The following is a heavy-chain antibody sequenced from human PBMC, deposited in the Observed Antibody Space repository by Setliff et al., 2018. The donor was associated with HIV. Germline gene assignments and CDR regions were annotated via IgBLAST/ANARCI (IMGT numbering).Heavy chain of an antibody. D-gene: IGHD2-15*01. CDR1: GFTFSNYA. CDR3: AKDVCSGAYCYAYYYYGMDV. V-gene: IGHV3-7*01. CDR2: IKYDGSEK. J-gene: IGHJ6*02. Sequence: PGGSLRLSCAASGFTFSNYAMSWVRQAPGKGLEWVANIKYDGSEKYYVDSVKGRFTISRDNSKNTLYLQMNSLRVEDTAVYYCAKDVCSGAYCYAYYYYGMDVWGQGTMVTVSS.